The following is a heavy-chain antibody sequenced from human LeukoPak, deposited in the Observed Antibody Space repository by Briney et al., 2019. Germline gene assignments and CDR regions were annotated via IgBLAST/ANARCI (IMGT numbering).Heavy chain of an antibody. CDR3: ARHSSPLNYFDY. J-gene: IGHJ4*02. V-gene: IGHV4-39*01. Sequence: SETLSLTCTVSGGSISSSSYYWGWIRQPPGKGLEWIGSIYYSGSTYYNPSLKSRVTISVDTSKNQFSPKLSSVTAADTAVYYCARHSSPLNYFDYWGQGTLVTVSS. CDR1: GGSISSSSYY. CDR2: IYYSGST. D-gene: IGHD6-13*01.